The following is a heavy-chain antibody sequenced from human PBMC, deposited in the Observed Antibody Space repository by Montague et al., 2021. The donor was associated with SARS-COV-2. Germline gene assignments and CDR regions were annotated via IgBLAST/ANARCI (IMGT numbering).Heavy chain of an antibody. J-gene: IGHJ2*01. D-gene: IGHD6-19*01. CDR2: IEEDGSEK. CDR1: GFTFSSYW. Sequence: SLRLSCAASGFTFSSYWLSWVRQALGKGLEWVANIEEDGSEKYYMDSVKGRFTISRGNAKNSLSLQMNSLRAEDTAVYYCARERQDSSGWSTYWYFDLWGRGTLVTVSS. V-gene: IGHV3-7*01. CDR3: ARERQDSSGWSTYWYFDL.